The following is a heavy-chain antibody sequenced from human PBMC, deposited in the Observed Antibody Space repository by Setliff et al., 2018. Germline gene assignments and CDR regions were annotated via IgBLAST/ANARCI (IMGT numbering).Heavy chain of an antibody. D-gene: IGHD2-15*01. CDR3: ASSSGGNYEAYFDY. V-gene: IGHV3-7*01. CDR2: IKQDGSEK. Sequence: GGSLRLSCAASGFTFSSYWMSWVRQAPGKGLEWVANIKQDGSEKYYVDSVKGRFTISRDNAKNSLYLQMNSLSPEDTALYYCASSSGGNYEAYFDYWGQGTLVTVSS. J-gene: IGHJ4*02. CDR1: GFTFSSYW.